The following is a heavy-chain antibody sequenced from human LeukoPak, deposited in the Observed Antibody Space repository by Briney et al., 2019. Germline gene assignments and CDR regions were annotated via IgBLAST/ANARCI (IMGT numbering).Heavy chain of an antibody. CDR2: IYHSGST. D-gene: IGHD3-10*01. V-gene: IGHV4-61*01. J-gene: IGHJ4*02. CDR1: SGSISTSNYY. CDR3: ARTYYYGSGRYFDY. Sequence: SETLSLTCTVSSGSISTSNYYWSWIRQPPGKGLDWIGYIYHSGSTNYNPSLKSRFTISLDTSKNQFSLKLSSVTAADTAVYYCARTYYYGSGRYFDYWGQGTLVTVSS.